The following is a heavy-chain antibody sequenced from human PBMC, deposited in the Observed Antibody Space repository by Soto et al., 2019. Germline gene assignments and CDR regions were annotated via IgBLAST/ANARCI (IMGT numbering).Heavy chain of an antibody. CDR3: ASGGIWFGDLWYYGMDV. CDR1: GGSISGSSFY. D-gene: IGHD3-10*01. CDR2: IHYSGST. V-gene: IGHV4-39*07. Sequence: SETLSLTCAVSGGSISGSSFYWGWIRQPPEKGLESIGSIHYSGSTYYNPSLKSRVTISVDTSKNQFSLKLSSVTAADTAVYYCASGGIWFGDLWYYGMDVWGQGITVTVSS. J-gene: IGHJ6*02.